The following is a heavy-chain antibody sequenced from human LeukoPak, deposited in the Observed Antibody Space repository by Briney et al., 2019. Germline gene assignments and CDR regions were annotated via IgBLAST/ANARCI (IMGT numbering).Heavy chain of an antibody. D-gene: IGHD6-19*01. J-gene: IGHJ4*02. CDR1: GFTFSSYA. Sequence: GGSLRLSCAASGFTFSSYAMTWVRQAPGKGLAWVSSISGSGGDTYYANSVKGRFTISRDYSKNTLSLQMNTLRAEDTAVYYCAKAGSGWYAPYWGQGTLVTVSS. V-gene: IGHV3-23*01. CDR3: AKAGSGWYAPY. CDR2: ISGSGGDT.